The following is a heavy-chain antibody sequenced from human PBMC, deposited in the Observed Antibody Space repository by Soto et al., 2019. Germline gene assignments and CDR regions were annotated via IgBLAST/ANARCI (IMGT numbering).Heavy chain of an antibody. J-gene: IGHJ6*02. CDR1: GYTFTRSG. V-gene: IGHV1-18*01. CDR3: AMVDNYVTPTPQDV. CDR2: ISSYNGDT. Sequence: GASVKVSCKASGYTFTRSGISWVRQAPGQGPEWMGWISSYNGDTNYAQTFQGRLTMTTDTSTSTAYMDLGSLTSDDTAVYYCAMVDNYVTPTPQDVWGQGTTVTVSS. D-gene: IGHD3-16*01.